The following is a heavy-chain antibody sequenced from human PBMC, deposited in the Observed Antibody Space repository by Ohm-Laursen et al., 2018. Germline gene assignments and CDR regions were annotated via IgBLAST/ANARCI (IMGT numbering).Heavy chain of an antibody. V-gene: IGHV4-34*01. Sequence: SQTLSLTCAVYGGSFSGYSWNWIRQPPGKGLEWIGQINHSGGTNYNPSLKSRVTISVDTSKNQFSLKLSSVTAADTAVYYCARGGYSFHDYFDYWGQGTLVTVSS. J-gene: IGHJ4*02. D-gene: IGHD5-18*01. CDR2: INHSGGT. CDR3: ARGGYSFHDYFDY. CDR1: GGSFSGYS.